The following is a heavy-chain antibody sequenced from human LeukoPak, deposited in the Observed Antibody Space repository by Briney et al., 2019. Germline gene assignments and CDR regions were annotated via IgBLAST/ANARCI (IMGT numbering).Heavy chain of an antibody. CDR2: IYPGDSDT. Sequence: GESLKISCKGSGYRFTSYWIGWVRQMPGKGLEWMGIIYPGDSDTRYSPSFQGQVTISADKSISTAYLQRSSLKASDTAMYYCARYDCSSTSCSGTFDIWGQGTMVTVSS. V-gene: IGHV5-51*01. J-gene: IGHJ3*02. CDR1: GYRFTSYW. D-gene: IGHD2-2*01. CDR3: ARYDCSSTSCSGTFDI.